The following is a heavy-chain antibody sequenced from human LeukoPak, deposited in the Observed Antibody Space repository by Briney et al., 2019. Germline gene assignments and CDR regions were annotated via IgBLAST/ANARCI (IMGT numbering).Heavy chain of an antibody. J-gene: IGHJ1*01. V-gene: IGHV3-23*01. CDR1: GFTLSSYE. Sequence: GGSLRLSCTVSGFTLSSYEMSWIRQAPGKGLEWVSSIDYDGGSGHYADSVKGRFTISRDNSNNTLFLHLNSLRGEDTAVYYCTRNSGWYGLSWGQGTLVTVSS. D-gene: IGHD6-19*01. CDR3: TRNSGWYGLS. CDR2: IDYDGGSG.